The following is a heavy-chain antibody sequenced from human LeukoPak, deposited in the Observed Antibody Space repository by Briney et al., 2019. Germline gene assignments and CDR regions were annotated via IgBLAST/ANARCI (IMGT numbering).Heavy chain of an antibody. CDR2: IYHSGST. CDR1: GGSISSGSYY. D-gene: IGHD1-26*01. CDR3: ARDIESGVDAFDV. V-gene: IGHV4-61*02. J-gene: IGHJ3*01. Sequence: SQTLSLTCTVSGGSISSGSYYWSWIRQPAGKGLDWIGSIYHSGSTYYNPSLKSRVTISVDTSKNQFSLKLSSVTAADTAVYYCARDIESGVDAFDVWGQGTMVTVSS.